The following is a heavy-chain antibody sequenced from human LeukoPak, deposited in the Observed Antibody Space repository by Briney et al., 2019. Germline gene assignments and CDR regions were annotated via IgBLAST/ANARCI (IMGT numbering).Heavy chain of an antibody. CDR1: GGSFSDYY. Sequence: TPSETLSLTCAVYGGSFSDYYWSWIRQPPGKGLEWIGEINHSGSTNYNPSLKGRVTISVDTSKNQFSLKLSSVTAADTAVYYCARGDILTGYYGNRYFDLWGRGTLVTVSS. V-gene: IGHV4-34*01. J-gene: IGHJ2*01. CDR3: ARGDILTGYYGNRYFDL. CDR2: INHSGST. D-gene: IGHD3-9*01.